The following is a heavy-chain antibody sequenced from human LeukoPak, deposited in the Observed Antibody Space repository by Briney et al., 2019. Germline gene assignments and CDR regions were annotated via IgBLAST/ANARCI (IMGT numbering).Heavy chain of an antibody. V-gene: IGHV1-46*01. D-gene: IGHD3-22*01. CDR3: ARTYYYDSSGEYPKHWYFDL. CDR1: GYTFTSYY. J-gene: IGHJ2*01. Sequence: GASVKVSCKASGYTFTSYYMHWVRQAPGQGPEWMGIINPSGGSTSYAQKFQGRVTMTRDMSTSTVYMELSSLRSEDTAVYYCARTYYYDSSGEYPKHWYFDLWGRGTLVTVSS. CDR2: INPSGGST.